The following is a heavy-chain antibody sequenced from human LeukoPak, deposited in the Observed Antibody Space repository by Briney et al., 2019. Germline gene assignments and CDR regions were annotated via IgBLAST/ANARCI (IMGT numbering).Heavy chain of an antibody. CDR3: ARSLRGVGDAFDI. CDR1: GYTFSSYA. V-gene: IGHV1-69*04. Sequence: ASVKVSCKASGYTFSSYAISWVRQAPGQGLEWMGRIIPILGIANYAQKFQGRVTITADKSTSTAYMELSSLRSEDTAVYYCARSLRGVGDAFDIWGQGTMVTVSS. CDR2: IIPILGIA. J-gene: IGHJ3*02. D-gene: IGHD3-10*01.